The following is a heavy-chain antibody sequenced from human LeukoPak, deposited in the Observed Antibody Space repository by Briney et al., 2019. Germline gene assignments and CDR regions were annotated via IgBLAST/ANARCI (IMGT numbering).Heavy chain of an antibody. V-gene: IGHV4-61*01. CDR3: ARDIYSSSWTAPYS. J-gene: IGHJ4*02. Sequence: SETLSLTCTVSGGSVSSGNYYWSWMRQPPGKGLEWIRYIYYSGSTNYNPSLKSRVTISVDTSKNQFSLKLTSVTAADTAVYYCARDIYSSSWTAPYSWGQGTLVTVSS. CDR1: GGSVSSGNYY. CDR2: IYYSGST. D-gene: IGHD6-13*01.